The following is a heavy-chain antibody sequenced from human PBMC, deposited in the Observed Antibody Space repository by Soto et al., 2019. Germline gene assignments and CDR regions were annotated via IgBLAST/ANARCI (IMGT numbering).Heavy chain of an antibody. CDR2: ISASGNTI. D-gene: IGHD1-26*01. CDR3: ARDPGRWXENVAXRXXXXXYGMDV. J-gene: IGHJ6*02. Sequence: EQLVESGGGSVNPGGSLRLACAASGFTFSDHYMTWIRQAPGIGLEWVSYISASGNTIFYADSVRGRFTISRDNANNSVFXXXSXXRVEDTAVYYCARDPGRWXENVAXRXXXXXYGMDVWGQGTTVTVSS. V-gene: IGHV3-11*01. CDR1: GFTFSDHY.